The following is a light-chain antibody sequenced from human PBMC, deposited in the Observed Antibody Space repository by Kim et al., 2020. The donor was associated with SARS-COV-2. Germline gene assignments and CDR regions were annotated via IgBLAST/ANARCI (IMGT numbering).Light chain of an antibody. CDR1: SSDVGGYKY. J-gene: IGLJ1*01. CDR2: DVS. V-gene: IGLV2-11*01. Sequence: GQAVTISCTGNSSDVGGYKYVSWYQHYPGKAPKVMIYDVSKRPSGVPDRFSGSKSGNTASLTISGLQAEDEAEYYCCSYAGSYTYVFGTGTKVTVL. CDR3: CSYAGSYTYV.